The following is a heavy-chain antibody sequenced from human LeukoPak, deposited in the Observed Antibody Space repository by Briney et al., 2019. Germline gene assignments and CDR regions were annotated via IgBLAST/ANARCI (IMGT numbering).Heavy chain of an antibody. CDR2: ISSSSSYI. CDR1: GFTLRRYS. CDR3: AVITMMPPPH. J-gene: IGHJ4*02. V-gene: IGHV3-21*01. Sequence: GGSLSLPCAASGFTLRRYSMNWVRDATGKGVEWVSSISSSSSYIYYADSVKGRFTISRDNAKNSLYLQMNSLRAEDTAVYYCAVITMMPPPHWGQGTLVTVSS. D-gene: IGHD3-22*01.